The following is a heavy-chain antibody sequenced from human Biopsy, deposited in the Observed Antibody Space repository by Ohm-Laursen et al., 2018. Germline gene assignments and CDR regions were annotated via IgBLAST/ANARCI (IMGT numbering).Heavy chain of an antibody. CDR3: AGGCCGGDCHRSRVWFDP. Sequence: SETLSLTCSVSGGSVSSSDYYWGWVRQPPGKGLEWIGYIYHGGNTSDNPSLKSRLTMSRDTSKNQFSLKLTSVTAADTAIYYCAGGCCGGDCHRSRVWFDPWGQGTLVTVSS. CDR1: GGSVSSSDYY. D-gene: IGHD2-21*02. CDR2: IYHGGNT. V-gene: IGHV4-61*08. J-gene: IGHJ5*02.